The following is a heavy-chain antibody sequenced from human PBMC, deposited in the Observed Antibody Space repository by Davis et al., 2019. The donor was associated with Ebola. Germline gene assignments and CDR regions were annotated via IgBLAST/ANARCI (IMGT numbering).Heavy chain of an antibody. V-gene: IGHV1-8*01. J-gene: IGHJ4*02. D-gene: IGHD5-18*01. Sequence: AASVKVSCKASGYTFTSYDMNWVRQAPGQGLEWMGWMNPNSGNTGYAQKFQDRVTMTRNTSITTAYMELSSLRSDDSAVYYCARGTRDTALWGQGTLVTVSS. CDR2: MNPNSGNT. CDR1: GYTFTSYD. CDR3: ARGTRDTAL.